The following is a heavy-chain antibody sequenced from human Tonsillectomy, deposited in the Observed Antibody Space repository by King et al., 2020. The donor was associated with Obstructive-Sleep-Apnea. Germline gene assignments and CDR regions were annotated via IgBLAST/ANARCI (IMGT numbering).Heavy chain of an antibody. CDR1: GFTFSSYG. J-gene: IGHJ3*02. V-gene: IGHV3-30*02. D-gene: IGHD2-2*01. Sequence: VQLVESGGGVVQPGRSLRLSCAASGFTFSSYGMHWVRQAPGKGLEWVAFIRVGGSDKFYADSVKGRFTISRDNFKNTLYLHMNSLRDEDTAVYYCAKELPGSTYHQAAIDIWGLGTVVTVSS. CDR2: IRVGGSDK. CDR3: AKELPGSTYHQAAIDI.